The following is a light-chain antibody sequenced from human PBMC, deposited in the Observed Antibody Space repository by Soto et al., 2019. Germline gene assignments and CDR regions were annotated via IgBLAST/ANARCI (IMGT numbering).Light chain of an antibody. Sequence: QSVLTQPPSASGSPGQSVTISCTGTSSDVGGYNYVSWYQQHPGKVPKLLVYEVNKRPSGVPDRFPGSKSGNTASLTVSGLQAEYEADYYCTSYAGGNNVFGTGTKLTVL. J-gene: IGLJ1*01. CDR2: EVN. CDR1: SSDVGGYNY. CDR3: TSYAGGNNV. V-gene: IGLV2-8*01.